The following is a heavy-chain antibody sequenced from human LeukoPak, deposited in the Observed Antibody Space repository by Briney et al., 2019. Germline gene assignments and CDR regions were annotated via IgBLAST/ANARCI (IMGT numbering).Heavy chain of an antibody. CDR1: GYIFTGYY. J-gene: IGHJ3*02. CDR2: INPNSGGT. Sequence: ASVKVSCKASGYIFTGYYMHWVRQAPGQGLEWMGWINPNSGGTNYAQKFQGWVTMTRDTSISTAYMELSRLRSDDTAVYYCALTVTTNAFDIWGQGTMVTVSS. D-gene: IGHD4-17*01. V-gene: IGHV1-2*04. CDR3: ALTVTTNAFDI.